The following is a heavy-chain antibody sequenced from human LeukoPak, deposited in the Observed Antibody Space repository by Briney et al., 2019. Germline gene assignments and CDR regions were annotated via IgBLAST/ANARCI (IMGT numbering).Heavy chain of an antibody. Sequence: ASVKVSCKASGYTFTSYGISWVRQAPGQGLEWTGWISAYNGNTNYAQKLQGRVTMTTDTSTSTAYMDLRSLRSDDTAVYYCARVIPVADPDAFDIWGQGTMVTVSS. CDR1: GYTFTSYG. V-gene: IGHV1-18*01. CDR2: ISAYNGNT. CDR3: ARVIPVADPDAFDI. J-gene: IGHJ3*02. D-gene: IGHD6-19*01.